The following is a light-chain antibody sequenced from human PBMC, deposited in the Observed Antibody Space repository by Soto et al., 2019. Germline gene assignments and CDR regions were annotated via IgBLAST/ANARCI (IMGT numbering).Light chain of an antibody. V-gene: IGKV3-15*01. Sequence: EIVMTQSPATLSVSPGERATLSCRASQSVNSNLAWYKQKPGQAPRLLIYGASTRATGIPARFSGSGSGTEFTLPISSLQSEDFAVYYCQQYNNWPLWTFGQGTKVDIK. CDR2: GAS. J-gene: IGKJ1*01. CDR3: QQYNNWPLWT. CDR1: QSVNSN.